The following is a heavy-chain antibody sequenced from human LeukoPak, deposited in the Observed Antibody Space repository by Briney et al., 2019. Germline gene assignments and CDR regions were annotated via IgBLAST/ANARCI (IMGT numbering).Heavy chain of an antibody. J-gene: IGHJ5*02. CDR2: IYSGGET. D-gene: IGHD6-13*01. CDR3: TRDPPAVAINTYA. V-gene: IGHV3-66*01. Sequence: PGGSLRLSCAASGVSVSSNFMIWVRQAAGKGLEWVSLIYSGGETSYADSVKGRFSISRDNSKNTLYLQMNSLRVEDTAVYYCTRDPPAVAINTYAWGQGTLVTVSS. CDR1: GVSVSSNF.